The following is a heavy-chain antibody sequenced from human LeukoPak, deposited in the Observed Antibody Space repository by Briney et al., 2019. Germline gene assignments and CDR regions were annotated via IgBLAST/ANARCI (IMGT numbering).Heavy chain of an antibody. V-gene: IGHV3-74*01. Sequence: GGSLRLSCAASGFTFSTYWMHWVRQVPGKGLVWVSRISSDGSSTTYADSVKGRFTISRDNAKNTLYLQMNSLRAEDTALYYCADAVVGAPAHYWGQGTLVTVSS. CDR2: ISSDGSST. J-gene: IGHJ4*02. CDR3: ADAVVGAPAHY. CDR1: GFTFSTYW. D-gene: IGHD1-26*01.